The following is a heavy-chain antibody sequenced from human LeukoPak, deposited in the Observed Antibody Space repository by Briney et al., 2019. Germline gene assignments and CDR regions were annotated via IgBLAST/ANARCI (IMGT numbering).Heavy chain of an antibody. CDR2: ISSSGSTI. V-gene: IGHV3-11*01. Sequence: GGSLRLSCAASGFTFSDYYMSWIRQAPGRGLEWVSYISSSGSTIYYADSVKGRFTISRDNAKNSLYLQMNSLRAEDTAVYYCARDELDYYYGMDVWGQGTTVTVSS. CDR1: GFTFSDYY. J-gene: IGHJ6*02. CDR3: ARDELDYYYGMDV. D-gene: IGHD3-10*01.